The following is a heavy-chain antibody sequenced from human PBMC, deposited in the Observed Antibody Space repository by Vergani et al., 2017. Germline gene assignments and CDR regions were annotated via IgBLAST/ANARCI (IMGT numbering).Heavy chain of an antibody. CDR1: GFTFSDYY. CDR2: ISSSSSYT. V-gene: IGHV3-11*05. J-gene: IGHJ5*02. CDR3: ATTPNYYDSSGYYPGYNWFDP. D-gene: IGHD3-22*01. Sequence: VQLVESGGGLVQPGGSLRLSCAASGFTFSDYYMSWIRQAPGKGLEWVSYISSSSSYTNYADSVKGRFTISRDNAKNSLYLQMNSLRAEDTAVYYCATTPNYYDSSGYYPGYNWFDPWGQGTLVTVSS.